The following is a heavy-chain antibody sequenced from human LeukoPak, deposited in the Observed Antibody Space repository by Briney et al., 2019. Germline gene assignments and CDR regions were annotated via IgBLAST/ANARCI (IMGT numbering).Heavy chain of an antibody. CDR3: ARDSLYYYDSSGYYPGFDY. CDR2: INPSGGST. D-gene: IGHD3-22*01. V-gene: IGHV1-46*01. CDR1: GYTFTSYY. J-gene: IGHJ4*02. Sequence: ASVKVSCKASGYTFTSYYMHWVRQARGQGLEWMGIINPSGGSTSYAQKFQGRVTMTRDTSTSTVYMELSSLRSEDTAVYYCARDSLYYYDSSGYYPGFDYWGQGTLVTVSS.